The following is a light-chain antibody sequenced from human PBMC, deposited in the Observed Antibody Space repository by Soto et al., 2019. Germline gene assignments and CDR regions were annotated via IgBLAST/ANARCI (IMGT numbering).Light chain of an antibody. V-gene: IGKV3-15*01. Sequence: EIVMTQSPATLSVSPGERATLSCRASESVSSKLVWYQKKPGQAPRLLIHDASTRATGIPARFSGSGSGTEFTLTISSLEPEDFAVYYCQQRSNWPPSFGQGTRLEIK. CDR3: QQRSNWPPS. CDR1: ESVSSK. J-gene: IGKJ5*01. CDR2: DAS.